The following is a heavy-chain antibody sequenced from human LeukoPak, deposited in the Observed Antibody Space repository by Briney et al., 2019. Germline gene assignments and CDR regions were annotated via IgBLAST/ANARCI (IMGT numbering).Heavy chain of an antibody. CDR3: ASLYCSGGSCYADY. J-gene: IGHJ4*02. CDR1: GFTVISNY. CDR2: IYSGGST. V-gene: IGHV3-53*04. D-gene: IGHD2-15*01. Sequence: PGGSLRLSCAASGFTVISNYMSWVRQAPGKGLEWVSVIYSGGSTYYADSVKGRFTISRHNSKNTLYLQMNSLRAEDTAVYYCASLYCSGGSCYADYWGQGTLVTVSS.